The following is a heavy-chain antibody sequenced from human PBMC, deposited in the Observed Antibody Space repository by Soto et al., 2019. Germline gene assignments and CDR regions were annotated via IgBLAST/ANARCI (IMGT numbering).Heavy chain of an antibody. J-gene: IGHJ4*02. D-gene: IGHD3-16*01. CDR1: GFTFSVSS. V-gene: IGHV3-73*01. CDR2: IRSSANNYAS. CDR3: AIEGVGCGH. Sequence: EVQLVESGGGLVRPGGSVRLSCAASGFTFSVSSMHWVRQASGKGLEWLGRIRSSANNYASTYSESLKGRIIISRDDSQDTMFLEMSSLRTEDTAMYFCAIEGVGCGHCVQGTLVTVSS.